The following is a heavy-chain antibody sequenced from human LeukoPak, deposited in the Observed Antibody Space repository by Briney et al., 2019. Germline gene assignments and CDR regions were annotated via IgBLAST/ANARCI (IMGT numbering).Heavy chain of an antibody. CDR3: VRDPGYGALDV. V-gene: IGHV3-7*01. Sequence: PGGSLRLSCAASGFTFSNDWMAWVRQGPGKGLEWVALIKEDGTQKNYVDSVKGRFTISRDNAKSSLCLQMNSLRAEDTALYYCVRDPGYGALDVWGQGTMVTVSS. CDR2: IKEDGTQK. J-gene: IGHJ3*01. CDR1: GFTFSNDW. D-gene: IGHD5-12*01.